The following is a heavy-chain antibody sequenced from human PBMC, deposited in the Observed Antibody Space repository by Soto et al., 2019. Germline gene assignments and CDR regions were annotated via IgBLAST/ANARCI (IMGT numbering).Heavy chain of an antibody. CDR3: ARHSSGFAAFDI. D-gene: IGHD3-22*01. CDR1: VYSLTSYW. CDR2: IYPDDSDT. J-gene: IGHJ3*02. V-gene: IGHV5-51*01. Sequence: PGEPLKIACNGSVYSLTSYWNDWVRQMPGKGLEWMGIIYPDDSDTRYSPSFQGQVTISADKSISTAFLQWSSLKASDTAMYYCARHSSGFAAFDIWGQGTMVTLSS.